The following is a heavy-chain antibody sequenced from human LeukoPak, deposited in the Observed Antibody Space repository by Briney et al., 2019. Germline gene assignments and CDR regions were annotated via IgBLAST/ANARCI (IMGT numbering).Heavy chain of an antibody. D-gene: IGHD3-3*01. V-gene: IGHV3-23*01. CDR1: GFTFSSYA. CDR3: AKDPEYYHFWSGYLDY. Sequence: GGSLRLSCAASGFTFSSYAMSWVRQAPGKGLEWVSAISGSGGSTYYADSVKGRFTISRDNSKNTLYLQMNSLRAEDTAVYYCAKDPEYYHFWSGYLDYWGQGTLVTVSS. CDR2: ISGSGGST. J-gene: IGHJ4*02.